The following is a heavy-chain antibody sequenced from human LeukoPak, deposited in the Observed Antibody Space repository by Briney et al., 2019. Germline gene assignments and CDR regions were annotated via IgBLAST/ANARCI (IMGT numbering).Heavy chain of an antibody. CDR3: ARDEYDMDV. CDR2: IKQDGSEK. Sequence: GGSLRLSCAASGFTFSDYWMSWVRQAPGKGLEWVANIKQDGSEKYYVDSVKGRFTISRDNAKNSLNLQMNSLRAEDTVMYYCARDEYDMDVWGQGTTVTVSS. CDR1: GFTFSDYW. V-gene: IGHV3-7*03. J-gene: IGHJ6*02.